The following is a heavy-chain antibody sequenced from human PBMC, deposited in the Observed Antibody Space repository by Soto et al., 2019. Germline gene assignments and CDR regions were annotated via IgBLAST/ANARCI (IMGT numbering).Heavy chain of an antibody. J-gene: IGHJ2*01. CDR2: PSWHRGRI. D-gene: IGHD2-2*01. V-gene: IGHV3-9*01. CDR3: AKAGGSLPVVVPAAGYFDL. CDR1: GFTFDDYA. Sequence: EVQLVESGGGLVQPGRSLRLSCAASGFTFDDYAMHLFRQAPGKGLDWVSCPSWHRGRIGYADSVKGKFTISRDNAKNSLYLQMNSLRAEDTALYYCAKAGGSLPVVVPAAGYFDLWGRGTLVTVSS.